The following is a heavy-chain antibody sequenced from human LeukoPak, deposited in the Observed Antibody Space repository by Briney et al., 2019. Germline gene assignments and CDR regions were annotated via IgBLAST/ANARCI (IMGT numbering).Heavy chain of an antibody. CDR1: GFTVSSNY. CDR3: AKTFLITMVRGEQTPPDY. Sequence: GGSLRLSCAASGFTVSSNYMSWVRQAPGKGLEWVSVIYSGGTTDYADSVKGRFTISRDNSKNTLYLQMNSLRAEDTAVYYCAKTFLITMVRGEQTPPDYWGQGTLVTVSS. D-gene: IGHD3-10*01. J-gene: IGHJ4*02. V-gene: IGHV3-53*05. CDR2: IYSGGTT.